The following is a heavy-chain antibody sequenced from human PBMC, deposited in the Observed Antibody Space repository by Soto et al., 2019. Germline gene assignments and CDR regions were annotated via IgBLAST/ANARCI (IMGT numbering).Heavy chain of an antibody. D-gene: IGHD1-26*01. CDR1: GYTFTGYY. V-gene: IGHV1-2*04. CDR2: INPNSGGT. J-gene: IGHJ4*02. CDR3: ATGRIVGATDTDY. Sequence: ASVKVSCKASGYTFTGYYMHWVRQAPGQGLEWMGWINPNSGGTNYAQKFQGWVTMTKDTSINTAYMELSRLRSEDTAVYYCATGRIVGATDTDYWGQGTLVTVSS.